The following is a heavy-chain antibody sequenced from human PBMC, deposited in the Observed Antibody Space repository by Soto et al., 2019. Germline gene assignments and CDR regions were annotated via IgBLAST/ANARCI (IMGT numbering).Heavy chain of an antibody. V-gene: IGHV5-10-1*01. J-gene: IGHJ6*02. CDR1: GYSFTSYW. CDR2: IDPSDSYT. D-gene: IGHD1-1*01. Sequence: PGESLKISCKGSGYSFTSYWISWVRQMPGKGLEWMGRIDPSDSYTNYSPSFQGHVTISADKSISTAYLQWSSLKASDTAMYYCARPLPIQLERQDYGMDVWGQGTTVTVSS. CDR3: ARPLPIQLERQDYGMDV.